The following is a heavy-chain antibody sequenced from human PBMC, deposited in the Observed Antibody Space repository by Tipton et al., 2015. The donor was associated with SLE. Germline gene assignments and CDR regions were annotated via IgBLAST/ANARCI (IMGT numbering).Heavy chain of an antibody. D-gene: IGHD5-24*01. V-gene: IGHV4-61*02. CDR2: VYSSGSA. J-gene: IGHJ5*02. CDR1: GDSISSGSHY. Sequence: GLVKPSETLSLTCTVSGDSISSGSHYWSWIRQPAGEGLEWIGRVYSSGSANSNPSLRSRVTLSVDTSKNQFSLKLTSVTAADTAVYYCARDGHNLGGWFDPWGQGTQVTVSS. CDR3: ARDGHNLGGWFDP.